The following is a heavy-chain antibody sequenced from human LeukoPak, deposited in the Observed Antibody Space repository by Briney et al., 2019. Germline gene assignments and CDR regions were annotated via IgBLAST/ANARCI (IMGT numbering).Heavy chain of an antibody. V-gene: IGHV3-66*01. J-gene: IGHJ4*02. D-gene: IGHD6-19*01. CDR2: IYSGGST. CDR3: ARDSSGWPFDY. CDR1: GFTVSSNF. Sequence: GGSLRLSCAASGFTVSSNFMSWVRQAPGKGLEWVSVIYSGGSTYYADSVKGRFTISRANSKNTVYLQMNSLRAEDTAMYYCARDSSGWPFDYWGQGTLVTVSS.